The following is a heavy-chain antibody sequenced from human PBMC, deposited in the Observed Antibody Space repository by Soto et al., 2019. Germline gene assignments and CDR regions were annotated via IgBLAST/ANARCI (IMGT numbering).Heavy chain of an antibody. J-gene: IGHJ4*02. CDR3: TRDPRAGTGSNDY. CDR2: IRSKAYGGTT. V-gene: IGHV3-49*04. CDR1: GFTFGDYA. D-gene: IGHD6-19*01. Sequence: PGGSLRLSCTASGFTFGDYAMSWVRQAPGKGLEWVGFIRSKAYGGTTEYAASVKGRFTISRDDSKSIAYLQMNSLKTEDTAVYYCTRDPRAGTGSNDYWGQGTLVTVSS.